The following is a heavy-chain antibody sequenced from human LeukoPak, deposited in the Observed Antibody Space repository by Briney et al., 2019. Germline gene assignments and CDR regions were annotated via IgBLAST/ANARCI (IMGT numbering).Heavy chain of an antibody. CDR2: ISYDGSNK. D-gene: IGHD4-17*01. Sequence: GGSLRLSCAASGFTFSSYAMHWVRQAPGKGLEWVAVISYDGSNKYYADSVKGQFTISRDNSKNTLYLQMNSLRAEDTAVYYCARVRVTTKPDDAFDIWGQGTMVTVSS. CDR3: ARVRVTTKPDDAFDI. CDR1: GFTFSSYA. V-gene: IGHV3-30-3*01. J-gene: IGHJ3*02.